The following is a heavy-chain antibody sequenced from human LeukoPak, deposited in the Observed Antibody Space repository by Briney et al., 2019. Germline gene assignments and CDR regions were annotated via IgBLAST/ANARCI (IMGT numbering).Heavy chain of an antibody. CDR1: GFTFDDYA. CDR3: AKDSSSWYLGAFDI. V-gene: IGHV3-9*01. CDR2: ISWSSGTI. D-gene: IGHD6-13*01. Sequence: GGSLRLSCAASGFTFDDYAMHWVRQAPGKGLEWVSGISWSSGTIGYADSVKGRFTISRDNAKNSLYPQMNSLRAEDTALYYCAKDSSSWYLGAFDIWGQGTMVTVSS. J-gene: IGHJ3*02.